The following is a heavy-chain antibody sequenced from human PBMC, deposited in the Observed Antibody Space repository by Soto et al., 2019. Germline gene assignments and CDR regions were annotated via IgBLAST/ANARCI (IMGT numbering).Heavy chain of an antibody. D-gene: IGHD2-15*01. Sequence: VGSLRLSCAASGFTFSSCAMGWVRQAPGKGLEWVSSISVNGGSTYYADSVKGRLTISRDNSKNILYLHMISLRAEDTAVYYCAKERNSWYSSGSDSWGQGTLVTVSS. CDR1: GFTFSSCA. J-gene: IGHJ4*02. CDR3: AKERNSWYSSGSDS. CDR2: ISVNGGST. V-gene: IGHV3-23*01.